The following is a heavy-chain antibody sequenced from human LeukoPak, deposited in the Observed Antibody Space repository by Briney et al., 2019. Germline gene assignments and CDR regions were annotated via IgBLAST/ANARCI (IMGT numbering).Heavy chain of an antibody. J-gene: IGHJ3*02. Sequence: ASVKVSCKASGYTFTGYYMHWVRRAPGQGLEWMGWINPNSGGTNYAQKFQGRVTMTRDTSISTAYMELSRLRSDDTAVYYCARDGDSEILSFDIWGQGTMVTVSS. V-gene: IGHV1-2*02. D-gene: IGHD5-24*01. CDR3: ARDGDSEILSFDI. CDR1: GYTFTGYY. CDR2: INPNSGGT.